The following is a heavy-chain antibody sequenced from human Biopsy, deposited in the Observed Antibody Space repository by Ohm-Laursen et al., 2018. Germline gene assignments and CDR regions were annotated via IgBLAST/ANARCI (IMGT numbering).Heavy chain of an antibody. J-gene: IGHJ1*01. D-gene: IGHD4-23*01. CDR3: ARGSNEYGGLYFPH. CDR1: GEPFSGYY. CDR2: ISYTGYT. Sequence: SDTLSLTWAVYGEPFSGYYWSWIRQPPGKGLEWIGHISYTGYTSYKSSLKSRVTISLDTSREHFSLRLTSLAAADTAVYYCARGSNEYGGLYFPHWGQGTLVTVSS. V-gene: IGHV4-59*07.